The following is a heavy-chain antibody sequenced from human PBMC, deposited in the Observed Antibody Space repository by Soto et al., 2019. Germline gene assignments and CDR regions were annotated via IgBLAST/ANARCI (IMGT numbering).Heavy chain of an antibody. V-gene: IGHV5-51*01. D-gene: IGHD4-17*01. CDR2: IYPGDSDT. J-gene: IGHJ6*02. CDR3: ASHSPLYGDYVGMDV. Sequence: PGESLKISCKGSGYSFTSYWIGWVRQMPGKGLEWMGIIYPGDSDTRYSPSFQGQVTISADKSISTAYLQWSSLKASDTAMYYCASHSPLYGDYVGMDVWGQGTTVTVSS. CDR1: GYSFTSYW.